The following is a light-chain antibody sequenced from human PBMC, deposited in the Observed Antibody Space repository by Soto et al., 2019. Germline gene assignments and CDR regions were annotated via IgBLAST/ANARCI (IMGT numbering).Light chain of an antibody. V-gene: IGLV2-14*01. CDR1: SSDVGGYNY. Sequence: QSVLTQPASVSGSPGQSITISCTGTSSDVGGYNYVSWYQQHPGKAPKLMIYEVSNRPSGVSNRFSGSKSGNTASLTISGXQAEDEADYYCSSYTSSITYVFGTGTKVTV. J-gene: IGLJ1*01. CDR3: SSYTSSITYV. CDR2: EVS.